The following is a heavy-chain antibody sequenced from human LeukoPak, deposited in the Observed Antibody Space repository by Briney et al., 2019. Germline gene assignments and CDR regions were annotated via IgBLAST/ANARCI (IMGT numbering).Heavy chain of an antibody. CDR2: LYSSGNS. Sequence: GGSLRLSCAASGFTFSSYAMSWVRQAPGKGLEWVSVLYSSGNSYYAVSVKGRFSISRDNSKNTLYLQMNSLRTEDTAIYYCVREGNWAYWGLGTLVTVSS. CDR1: GFTFSSYA. D-gene: IGHD1-1*01. CDR3: VREGNWAY. V-gene: IGHV3-23*03. J-gene: IGHJ4*02.